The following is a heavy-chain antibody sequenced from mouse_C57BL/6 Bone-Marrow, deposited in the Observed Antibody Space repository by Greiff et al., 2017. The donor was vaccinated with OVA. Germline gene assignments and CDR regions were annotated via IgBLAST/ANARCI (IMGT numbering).Heavy chain of an antibody. J-gene: IGHJ2*01. CDR3: ARRDGYYDFDY. D-gene: IGHD2-3*01. CDR2: FHPHNDDT. CDR1: GYTFPPYP. V-gene: IGHV1-47*01. Sequence: QVQLKESGAELVKPGASVKMSCKASGYTFPPYPIEWMKQNHGKSLEWIGKFHPHNDDTKYNEKFKGKATLTVENSSSTVYLELSRVTSDDSAVYYGARRDGYYDFDYWGQGTTLTVSS.